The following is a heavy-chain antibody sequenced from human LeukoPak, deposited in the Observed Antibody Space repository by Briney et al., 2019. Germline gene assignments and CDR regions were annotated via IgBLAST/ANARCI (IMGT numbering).Heavy chain of an antibody. CDR3: ARAEGSSQPFDY. D-gene: IGHD6-13*01. V-gene: IGHV4-59*01. CDR1: GGSIGTYY. CDR2: IYYLGST. Sequence: SETLSLTCTVSGGSIGTYYWSWIRQPPGKGLEWIGFIYYLGSTNYNPSLKSRVTISVDTSKNHFSLMLSSVTAADTAVYYCARAEGSSQPFDYWGQGTLVTVSS. J-gene: IGHJ4*02.